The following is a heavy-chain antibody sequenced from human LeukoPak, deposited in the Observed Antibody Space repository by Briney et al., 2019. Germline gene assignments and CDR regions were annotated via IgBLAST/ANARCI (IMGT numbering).Heavy chain of an antibody. J-gene: IGHJ4*02. D-gene: IGHD3-9*01. V-gene: IGHV3-30*04. Sequence: GGSLRLSCAASGFTFSNYAMHWVRQAPGKGLEWVAAISYDGSKKYYADSVKGRFTISRDNSKNTLYLQMNSLRAEDTAIYYCARILTGFYDYWGRGTLVTVSS. CDR1: GFTFSNYA. CDR3: ARILTGFYDY. CDR2: ISYDGSKK.